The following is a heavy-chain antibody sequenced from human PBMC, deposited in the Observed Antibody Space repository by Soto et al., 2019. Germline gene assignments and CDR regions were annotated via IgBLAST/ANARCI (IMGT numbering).Heavy chain of an antibody. CDR3: ARRGRGAGDAFDI. D-gene: IGHD3-16*01. CDR2: TFYRSKWYN. V-gene: IGHV6-1*01. CDR1: GDSVSSHSAA. J-gene: IGHJ3*02. Sequence: SQTLSLPCAISGDSVSSHSAAWNWIRQSPSRGLEWLGRTFYRSKWYNDYAVSVKSRITINPDTSKNQFSLQLHSVTPDDTAVYYCARRGRGAGDAFDIWGQGTMVTVSS.